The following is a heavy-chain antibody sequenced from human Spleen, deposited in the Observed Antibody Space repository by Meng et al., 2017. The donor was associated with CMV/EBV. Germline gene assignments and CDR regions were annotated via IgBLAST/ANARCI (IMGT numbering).Heavy chain of an antibody. V-gene: IGHV3-30-3*01. J-gene: IGHJ3*02. CDR1: GFTLSSYA. Sequence: GGSLRLSCAASGFTLSSYAMHWVRQAPGKGLEWVAVISYGGSNKKDADSVKGRFTISRDNSKNTLYLQINSLRAEGTAVYYCASERWRPLDAFDIWGQGTMVTVSS. CDR3: ASERWRPLDAFDI. D-gene: IGHD3-3*01. CDR2: ISYGGSNK.